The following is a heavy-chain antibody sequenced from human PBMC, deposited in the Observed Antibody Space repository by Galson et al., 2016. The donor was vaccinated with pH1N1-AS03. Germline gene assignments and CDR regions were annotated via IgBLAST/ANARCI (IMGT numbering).Heavy chain of an antibody. Sequence: LSLTCAVSGDSIKSDTHSWNWIRQSPGKGLEWLGYIYSSGVTESNPSLRSRVSITIDTSKNQFSLKMTSVTAPDTAVYYCARGPPFSPWGQGTLVTVSS. V-gene: IGHV4-30-2*06. CDR1: GDSIKSDTHS. CDR2: IYSSGVT. J-gene: IGHJ1*01. CDR3: ARGPPFSP.